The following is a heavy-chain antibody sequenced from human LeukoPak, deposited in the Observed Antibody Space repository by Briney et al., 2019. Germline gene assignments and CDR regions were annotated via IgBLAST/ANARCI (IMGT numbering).Heavy chain of an antibody. CDR2: ISYDGSNK. V-gene: IGHV3-30-3*01. CDR1: GFTFSSYA. Sequence: GGSLRLSCAASGFTFSSYAMHWVRQAPGKGLEWVAVISYDGSNKYYADSVKGRFTISRDNSKSTLYLQMNSLRAEDTAVYYCAREAGRRGYFDYWGQGTLVTVSS. D-gene: IGHD3-16*01. CDR3: AREAGRRGYFDY. J-gene: IGHJ4*02.